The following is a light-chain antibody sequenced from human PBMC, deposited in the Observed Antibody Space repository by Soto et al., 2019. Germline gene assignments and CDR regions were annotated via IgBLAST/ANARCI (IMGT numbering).Light chain of an antibody. Sequence: QSALTQPPSASGSPGQSVTISCTRTSSDVGGYNSVSWYQQHPGKAPKLMIYEVSKRPSGVPVRFSGSKSGNTASLTVSGLQAEDEADYYCSSFAGSDNVVFGGGTKLTVL. CDR1: SSDVGGYNS. CDR2: EVS. V-gene: IGLV2-8*01. J-gene: IGLJ2*01. CDR3: SSFAGSDNVV.